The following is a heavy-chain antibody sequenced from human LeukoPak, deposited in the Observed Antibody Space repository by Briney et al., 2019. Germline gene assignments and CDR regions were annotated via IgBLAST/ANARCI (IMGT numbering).Heavy chain of an antibody. CDR1: GFTFSSYA. D-gene: IGHD6-13*01. CDR3: AKDRDSSSWYASENAFDI. V-gene: IGHV3-23*01. J-gene: IGHJ3*02. Sequence: GGSLRLSCAASGFTFSSYAMSWVRQAPGKGLEWVSAISGSGGSTYYADSVKGRFTISRDNSKNTLYLQMNSLRAEDTAVYYCAKDRDSSSWYASENAFDIWGQGTMVTVSS. CDR2: ISGSGGST.